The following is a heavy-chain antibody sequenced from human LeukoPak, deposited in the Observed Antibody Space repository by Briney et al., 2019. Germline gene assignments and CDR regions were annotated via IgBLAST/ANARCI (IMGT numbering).Heavy chain of an antibody. CDR2: ISSSSSYI. CDR3: ARDGIAAADY. Sequence: GGSLRLSCAASGFTFSSYSMNWVRQAPGKGLEGVSSISSSSSYIYYADSVKGRFTISRDNAKNSLYLQMNSLRAEDTAVYYCARDGIAAADYWGQGTLVTVSS. V-gene: IGHV3-21*01. J-gene: IGHJ4*02. D-gene: IGHD6-13*01. CDR1: GFTFSSYS.